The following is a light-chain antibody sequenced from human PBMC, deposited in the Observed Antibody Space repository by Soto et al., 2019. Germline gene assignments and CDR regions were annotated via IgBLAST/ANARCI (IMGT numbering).Light chain of an antibody. CDR2: GAS. CDR3: QQYGSSPPT. J-gene: IGKJ1*01. Sequence: EIVLMQSPGTLSLSPGEGATLSCRAGQSVSSYLAWYQQKPGQGPRLLIYGASSRAPGIPDRFSGSGSGTGFTLTINRLEPEDFAVYYCQQYGSSPPTFGQGTKVDIK. CDR1: QSVSSY. V-gene: IGKV3-20*01.